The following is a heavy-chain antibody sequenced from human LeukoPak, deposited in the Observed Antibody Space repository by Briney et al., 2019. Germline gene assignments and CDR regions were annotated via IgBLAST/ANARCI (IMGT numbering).Heavy chain of an antibody. J-gene: IGHJ4*02. CDR3: TTGYCSGGSCYFATN. Sequence: GGSLRLSCAASGFTFSNAWMSWVRQAPGKGLEWVGRIKSKTDGGTTDYAAPVKGRFTISRDDSKNTLYLQMNSLKTEDTAVYYCTTGYCSGGSCYFATNWGQGTLVTASS. CDR2: IKSKTDGGTT. CDR1: GFTFSNAW. D-gene: IGHD2-15*01. V-gene: IGHV3-15*01.